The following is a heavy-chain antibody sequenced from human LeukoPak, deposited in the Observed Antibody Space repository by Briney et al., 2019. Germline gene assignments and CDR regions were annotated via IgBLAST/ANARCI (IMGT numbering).Heavy chain of an antibody. D-gene: IGHD3-3*01. CDR3: ARCGRMRIFGAAGRTGFDP. CDR2: IGSSWSPI. J-gene: IGHJ5*02. CDR1: VFIFSDYY. Sequence: GGSLRLSCGASVFIFSDYYMSWIRQAPGKGLEGVSYIGSSWSPIYYADSVKGRFTISRDNAKNSLYLQMNRLRAEDTAIYYCARCGRMRIFGAAGRTGFDPWGQGTLVIVSS. V-gene: IGHV3-11*04.